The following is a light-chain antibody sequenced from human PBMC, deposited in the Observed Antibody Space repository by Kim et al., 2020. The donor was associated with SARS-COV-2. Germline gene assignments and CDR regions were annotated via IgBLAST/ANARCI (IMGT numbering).Light chain of an antibody. CDR1: KLGDKY. CDR2: QDS. J-gene: IGLJ2*01. Sequence: SYELTQPPSVSVSPGQTASITCSGDKLGDKYACWYQQKPGQSPVLVIYQDSKRPSGIPERFSGPNSGNTATLTISGTQAMGEADYYCQALDSSTVVLGGGTQLTVL. CDR3: QALDSSTVV. V-gene: IGLV3-1*01.